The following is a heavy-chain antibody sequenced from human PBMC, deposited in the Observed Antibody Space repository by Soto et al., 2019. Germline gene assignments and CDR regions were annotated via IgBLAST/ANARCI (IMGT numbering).Heavy chain of an antibody. CDR2: ISAYNGNT. D-gene: IGHD3-3*01. Sequence: ASVKVSCKASGYTFTSYGISWVRQAPGQGLEWMGWISAYNGNTNYAQKLQGRVTMTTDTSTSTAYMELRSLRSDDTAVYYCASSYYDFGSGYYCLDPWGQGTLVTVSS. CDR3: ASSYYDFGSGYYCLDP. J-gene: IGHJ5*02. CDR1: GYTFTSYG. V-gene: IGHV1-18*01.